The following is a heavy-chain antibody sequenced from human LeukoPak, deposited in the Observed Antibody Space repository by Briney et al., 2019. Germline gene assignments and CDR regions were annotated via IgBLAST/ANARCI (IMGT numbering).Heavy chain of an antibody. D-gene: IGHD3-10*01. CDR3: AKGIKGYYYGSGSYIYPFDY. V-gene: IGHV4-38-2*02. CDR2: FYHGGST. J-gene: IGHJ4*02. Sequence: PSETLSLTCTVSGYSISTGYYWDWIRQPPGKGLEWIGTFYHGGSTYYNPSLKSRVTISVDTSKNQFSLKLSSVTAADTAVYYCAKGIKGYYYGSGSYIYPFDYWGQGTLVTVSS. CDR1: GYSISTGYY.